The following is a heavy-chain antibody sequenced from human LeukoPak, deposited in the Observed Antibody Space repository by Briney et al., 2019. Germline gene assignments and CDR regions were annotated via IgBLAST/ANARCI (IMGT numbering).Heavy chain of an antibody. D-gene: IGHD6-13*01. Sequence: PGGSLRLSCAASGFTFSSYGMHWVRQAPSKGPEWVAVISNDGSKIYYADSIRGRFTISRDNPGNTLYLQMNSLRSEDTAVYYCAQDRGGQQQLIQGFAYWGQGTLVTVSS. CDR3: AQDRGGQQQLIQGFAY. J-gene: IGHJ4*02. V-gene: IGHV3-30*18. CDR1: GFTFSSYG. CDR2: ISNDGSKI.